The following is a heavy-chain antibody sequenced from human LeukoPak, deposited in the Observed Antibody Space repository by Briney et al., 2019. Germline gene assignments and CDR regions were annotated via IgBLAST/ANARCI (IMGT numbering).Heavy chain of an antibody. CDR2: IYSGGST. V-gene: IGHV3-53*01. D-gene: IGHD1-14*01. CDR1: GFTFSSSA. CDR3: ARGSRGGPLGI. Sequence: GGSLRLSCAASGFTFSSSAMSWVRQAPGKGLEWVSVIYSGGSTYYADSVKGRFTISRDNSKNTLYLQMNSLRAEDTAVYYCARGSRGGPLGIWGQGTLVTVSS. J-gene: IGHJ4*02.